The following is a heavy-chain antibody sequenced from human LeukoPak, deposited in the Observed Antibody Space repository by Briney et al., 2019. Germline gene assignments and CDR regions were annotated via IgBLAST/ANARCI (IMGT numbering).Heavy chain of an antibody. CDR1: GGSISSYY. CDR2: IYTSGST. CDR3: ARFCSSTSCYWGDAFDI. J-gene: IGHJ3*02. D-gene: IGHD2-2*01. V-gene: IGHV4-4*07. Sequence: ETLSLTCTVSGGSISSYYWSWIRQPAGKGLEWIGRIYTSGSTNYNPSLTSRVTMSVDTSKNQFSLKLSSVTAADTAVYYCARFCSSTSCYWGDAFDIWGQGTMVTVSS.